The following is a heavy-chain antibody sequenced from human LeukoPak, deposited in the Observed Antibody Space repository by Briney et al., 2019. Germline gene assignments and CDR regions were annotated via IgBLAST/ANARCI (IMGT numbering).Heavy chain of an antibody. Sequence: SGTLSLTCAISGLSVSSSSWWTWVRPPPGKGPEWIGQIYHGGSTHYNPSLKSRITISMDKSKNQVSLTLSSVTAADTAVYYCASPHGSGYLFDSWGQGTLVTVSS. J-gene: IGHJ4*02. D-gene: IGHD3-22*01. CDR3: ASPHGSGYLFDS. CDR2: IYHGGST. CDR1: GLSVSSSSW. V-gene: IGHV4-4*02.